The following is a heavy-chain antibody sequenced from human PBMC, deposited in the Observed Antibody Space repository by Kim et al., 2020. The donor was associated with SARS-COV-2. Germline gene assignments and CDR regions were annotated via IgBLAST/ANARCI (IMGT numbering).Heavy chain of an antibody. CDR1: AGSISSYY. CDR2: IYYSGST. Sequence: SETLSLTCTVSAGSISSYYWSWIRQPPGKGLEWIGYIYYSGSTDYNPSFKSRVIISVDTSKSQFSLKLSSVTAADTAVYYCARWDSSGWPSGWFGPWGQGTLVTVSS. V-gene: IGHV4-59*01. CDR3: ARWDSSGWPSGWFGP. D-gene: IGHD6-19*01. J-gene: IGHJ5*02.